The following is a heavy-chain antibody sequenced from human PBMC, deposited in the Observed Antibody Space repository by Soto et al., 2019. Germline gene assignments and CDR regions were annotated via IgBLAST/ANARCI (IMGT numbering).Heavy chain of an antibody. Sequence: ASVKVSCKVSGYTLTELSMHWVRQAPGKGLEWMGGFDPEDGETIYAQKFQGRVTMTEDTSTDTAYMELSSLRSEDTAVYYCATRIPAASPYYYYYGMDVWGQGTTVTVSS. CDR2: FDPEDGET. D-gene: IGHD2-2*01. CDR3: ATRIPAASPYYYYYGMDV. V-gene: IGHV1-24*01. J-gene: IGHJ6*02. CDR1: GYTLTELS.